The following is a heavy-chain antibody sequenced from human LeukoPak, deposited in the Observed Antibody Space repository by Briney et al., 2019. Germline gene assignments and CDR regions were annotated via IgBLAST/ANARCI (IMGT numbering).Heavy chain of an antibody. D-gene: IGHD6-6*01. CDR3: AKVSGLIAARHYFDS. Sequence: PGRSLRLSCAASGFTFSSYGMHWVRQAPGKGLEWVAVISYDGSNKYYADSVKGRFTISRDNSKNTLYLQMNSLRAEDTAVYYCAKVSGLIAARHYFDSWGQGTLVTVSS. CDR2: ISYDGSNK. V-gene: IGHV3-30*18. CDR1: GFTFSSYG. J-gene: IGHJ4*02.